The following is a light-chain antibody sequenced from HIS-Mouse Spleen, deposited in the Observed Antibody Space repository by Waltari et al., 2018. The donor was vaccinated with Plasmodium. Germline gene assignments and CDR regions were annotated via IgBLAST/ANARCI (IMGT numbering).Light chain of an antibody. Sequence: QSALTPPASVSGSPGQSLTISCTGTRSAVGSYNLVSWYQQHPGKAPKLMIYEGSKRPSGVSNRFSGSKSGNTASLTISGLQAEDEADYYCCSYAGSSTYVFGTGTKVTVL. CDR2: EGS. J-gene: IGLJ1*01. CDR1: RSAVGSYNL. CDR3: CSYAGSSTYV. V-gene: IGLV2-23*01.